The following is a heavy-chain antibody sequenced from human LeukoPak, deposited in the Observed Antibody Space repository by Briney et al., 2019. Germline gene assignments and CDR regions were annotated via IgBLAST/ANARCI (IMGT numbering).Heavy chain of an antibody. CDR3: ASSRLTPGFAFDI. CDR2: IYPGDSDT. D-gene: IGHD3-10*01. CDR1: GYSFTSYW. Sequence: GESLKISCKGSGYSFTSYWIGWVRQMPGKGLEWMGIIYPGDSDTRYSPSFQGQVTISADKSISTAYLQWSSLKASDTAMYYCASSRLTPGFAFDIWGQGTMATVSS. V-gene: IGHV5-51*01. J-gene: IGHJ3*02.